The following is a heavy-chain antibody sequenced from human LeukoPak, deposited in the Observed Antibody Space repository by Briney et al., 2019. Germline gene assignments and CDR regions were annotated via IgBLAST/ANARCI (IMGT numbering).Heavy chain of an antibody. J-gene: IGHJ6*03. Sequence: GASVKVSCKASGYTFTSYGTSWVRQAPGQGLEWMGWISAYNGNTNYAQKLQGRVTMTTDTPTSTAYMELRSLRSDDTAVYYCARANLFTTSGWLGYYYYYMDVWGKGTTVTISS. CDR2: ISAYNGNT. V-gene: IGHV1-18*01. CDR1: GYTFTSYG. CDR3: ARANLFTTSGWLGYYYYYMDV. D-gene: IGHD6-19*01.